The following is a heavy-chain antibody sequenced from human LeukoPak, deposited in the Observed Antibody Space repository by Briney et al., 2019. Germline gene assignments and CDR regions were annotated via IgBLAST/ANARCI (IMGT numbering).Heavy chain of an antibody. CDR2: ISYDGSNK. CDR1: GFTFSSYA. Sequence: GGSLRLSCAASGFTFSSYAMHWVRQAPGKALEWVAVISYDGSNKYYADSVKGRFTISRDNSKNTLYLQMNSLRAEDTAVYYCARTLYQPLLYDQYYFDYWGQGTLVTVSS. V-gene: IGHV3-30-3*01. J-gene: IGHJ4*02. D-gene: IGHD2-2*02. CDR3: ARTLYQPLLYDQYYFDY.